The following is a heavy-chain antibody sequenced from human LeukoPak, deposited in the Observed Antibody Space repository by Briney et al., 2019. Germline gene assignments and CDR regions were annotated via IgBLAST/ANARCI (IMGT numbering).Heavy chain of an antibody. J-gene: IGHJ5*02. CDR1: GGSFSGYY. D-gene: IGHD3-22*01. CDR2: INHSGST. V-gene: IGHV4-34*01. CDR3: ARSPKYYYDSSGYYSGRNWFDP. Sequence: SETQSLTCAVYGGSFSGYYWSWIRQPPGKGLEWIGEINHSGSTNYNPSLKSRVTISVDTSKNQFSLKLSSVTAADTAVYYCARSPKYYYDSSGYYSGRNWFDPWGQGTLVTVSS.